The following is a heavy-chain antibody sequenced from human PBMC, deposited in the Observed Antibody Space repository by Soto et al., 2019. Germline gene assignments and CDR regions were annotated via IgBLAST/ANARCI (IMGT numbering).Heavy chain of an antibody. Sequence: QVQLVQSGAEVMQPGASVKVSCKASGYTFTSPATHWVRQAPGQRLEWMGWIKAGKGDIKYSQKFQGRVTFTTDTSANTAYMELSSLRSEDTAVYYCATYVGYSNTCLSHWGQGTLVTVSS. D-gene: IGHD1-26*01. J-gene: IGHJ4*02. CDR3: ATYVGYSNTCLSH. CDR2: IKAGKGDI. CDR1: GYTFTSPA. V-gene: IGHV1-3*01.